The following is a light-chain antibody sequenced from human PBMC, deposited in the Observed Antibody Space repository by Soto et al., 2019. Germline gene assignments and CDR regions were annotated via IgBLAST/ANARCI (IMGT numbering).Light chain of an antibody. CDR1: QSISSY. Sequence: EIPMTQSPSSLSASVGDRVTITCRTSQSISSYLNWYQQKPRKAPKLRIYAASSLQSVVPSRFSGSGSGTDFTLTISSLQPEDCATYYDQQSYSTPPTFGHGTKVEIK. J-gene: IGKJ1*01. V-gene: IGKV1-39*01. CDR2: AAS. CDR3: QQSYSTPPT.